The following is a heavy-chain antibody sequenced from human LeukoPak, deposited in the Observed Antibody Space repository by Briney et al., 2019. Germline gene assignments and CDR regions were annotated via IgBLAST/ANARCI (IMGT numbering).Heavy chain of an antibody. CDR2: ISSSSSYI. J-gene: IGHJ1*01. CDR1: GFTFSNYS. V-gene: IGHV3-21*01. D-gene: IGHD4-17*01. CDR3: AHTVTPGYFQF. Sequence: GGSLRLSCAASGFTFSNYSMAWVRQAPGKGLEWVSFISSSSSYIYYADSVKGRFTISRDNAKNSLCLQMNSLRTEDTALYYCAHTVTPGYFQFWGQGTLVTVSS.